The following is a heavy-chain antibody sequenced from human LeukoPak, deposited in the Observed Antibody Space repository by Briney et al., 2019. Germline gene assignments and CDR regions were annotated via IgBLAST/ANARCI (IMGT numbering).Heavy chain of an antibody. D-gene: IGHD3-16*01. V-gene: IGHV3-21*04. CDR2: ISSSSSYI. Sequence: GGSLRLACAASGFTFSSYSMNWVRQAPGKGLEWVSSISSSSSYIYYADSVKGRFTISRDNAKNSLYLQMNSLRAEDMALYYCAKGGGGRLIYYYYMDVWGKGTTVTVSS. CDR3: AKGGGGRLIYYYYMDV. CDR1: GFTFSSYS. J-gene: IGHJ6*03.